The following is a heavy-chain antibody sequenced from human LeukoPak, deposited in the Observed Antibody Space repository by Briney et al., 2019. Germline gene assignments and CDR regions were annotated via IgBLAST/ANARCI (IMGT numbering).Heavy chain of an antibody. CDR3: SRVGPGPAGAFDY. CDR1: GFTFSSYS. J-gene: IGHJ4*02. Sequence: GGSLRLSCAASGFTFSSYSMNWVRQAPGKGLEWISYISSASNTIYYADSVKGRFAISRDNAKNSVYLQMNSLRAADTAVYYCSRVGPGPAGAFDYWGQGTLVTVSA. D-gene: IGHD6-13*01. CDR2: ISSASNTI. V-gene: IGHV3-48*01.